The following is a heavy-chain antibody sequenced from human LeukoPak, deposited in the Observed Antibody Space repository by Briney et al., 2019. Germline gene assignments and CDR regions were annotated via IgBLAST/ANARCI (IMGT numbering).Heavy chain of an antibody. D-gene: IGHD6-6*01. CDR2: MNPNSGNT. CDR3: ARDHPEGIAARLGYYYYYMDV. Sequence: ASVKVSCKASGYTFTSYDINWVRQATGQGLEWMGWMNPNSGNTNYAQKLQGRDTMTTDTSTSTAYMELRSLRSDDTAVYYCARDHPEGIAARLGYYYYYMDVWGKGTTVTVSS. J-gene: IGHJ6*03. CDR1: GYTFTSYD. V-gene: IGHV1-18*01.